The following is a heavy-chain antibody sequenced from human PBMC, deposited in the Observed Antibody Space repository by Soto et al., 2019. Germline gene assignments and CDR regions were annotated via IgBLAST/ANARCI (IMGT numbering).Heavy chain of an antibody. J-gene: IGHJ6*02. D-gene: IGHD6-19*01. Sequence: PSQTLSLTCAISGDSVSSNSAAWNWIRQSPSRGLEWLGRTYYRSKWYNDYAVSVKSRITINPDTSKNQFSLQLNSVTPEDTAVYYCARDPGFGVAVGGPKQWLGHYGMDVWGQGTTVTVSS. CDR1: GDSVSSNSAA. CDR2: TYYRSKWYN. CDR3: ARDPGFGVAVGGPKQWLGHYGMDV. V-gene: IGHV6-1*01.